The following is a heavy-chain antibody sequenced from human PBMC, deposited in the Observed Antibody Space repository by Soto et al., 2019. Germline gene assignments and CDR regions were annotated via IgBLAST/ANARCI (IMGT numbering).Heavy chain of an antibody. CDR2: IYYSGST. V-gene: IGHV4-39*01. Sequence: PSETLSLTCTVSGGSISSSSYYWGWIRQPPGKGLEWIGSIYYSGSTYYNPSLKSRVTISVDTSKNQFSLKLSSVTAADTAEYYCARQGYAGFGELSKGSNWFDPWGQGTLVTVSS. CDR3: ARQGYAGFGELSKGSNWFDP. J-gene: IGHJ5*02. D-gene: IGHD3-10*01. CDR1: GGSISSSSYY.